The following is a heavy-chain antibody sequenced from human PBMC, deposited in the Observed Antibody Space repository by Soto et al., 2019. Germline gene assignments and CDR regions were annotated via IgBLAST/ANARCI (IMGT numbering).Heavy chain of an antibody. J-gene: IGHJ6*02. CDR1: GFTFSDYA. CDR2: ISASGTNT. Sequence: VQLLESGGGLVQPGGSLRLSCEVSGFTFSDYAMTWVRQAPGKGLRWVSTISASGTNTYYADSVNGRFTISRDNSKNMLSLQMNSLRAEDTAIYYCAKDGGPGGFYYYVMDVWGQGTTVTVSS. D-gene: IGHD3-16*01. CDR3: AKDGGPGGFYYYVMDV. V-gene: IGHV3-23*01.